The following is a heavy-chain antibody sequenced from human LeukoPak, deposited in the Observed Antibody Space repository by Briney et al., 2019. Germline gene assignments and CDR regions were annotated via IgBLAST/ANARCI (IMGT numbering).Heavy chain of an antibody. D-gene: IGHD3-16*02. J-gene: IGHJ4*02. V-gene: IGHV3-49*04. Sequence: GGSLRLSCTASGFTVGDYAMRWVRQAPGKGREWGGFIRSKAYGGTTEYAASVNGRFTISRDDSKSIAYLQMNSLKTEDTAVYYCTRIMITFGGVIVNFDYWGQGTLVTVSS. CDR1: GFTVGDYA. CDR3: TRIMITFGGVIVNFDY. CDR2: IRSKAYGGTT.